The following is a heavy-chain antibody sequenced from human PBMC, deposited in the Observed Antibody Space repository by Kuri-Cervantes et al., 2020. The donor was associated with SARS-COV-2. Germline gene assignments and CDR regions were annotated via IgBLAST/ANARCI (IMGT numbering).Heavy chain of an antibody. CDR1: GGSFSGYY. D-gene: IGHD3-3*01. Sequence: ESLKISCAVYGGSFSGYYWSWIRQPPGKGLEWIGEINHSGSTNYNPSLKSRVTISVDTSKNQFSLKLSSVTAADTAVYYCARDRRVVIGGGGLAGYMDVWGKGTTVTVSS. CDR2: INHSGST. J-gene: IGHJ6*03. V-gene: IGHV4-34*01. CDR3: ARDRRVVIGGGGLAGYMDV.